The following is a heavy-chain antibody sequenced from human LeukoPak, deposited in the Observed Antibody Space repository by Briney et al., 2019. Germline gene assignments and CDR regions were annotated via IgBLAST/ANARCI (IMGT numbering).Heavy chain of an antibody. Sequence: ASVKVSCKVSGYSLTSYYMHWVRHPDGQWIEWKGIIKPSVGSTSYTQKFQGRVTMTRDMSTSTVYMELSSLRSEDTAVYYCARGLPDPYDYVWGSYRGYFDYWGQGTLVTVSS. V-gene: IGHV1-46*01. CDR1: GYSLTSYY. D-gene: IGHD3-16*02. CDR3: ARGLPDPYDYVWGSYRGYFDY. J-gene: IGHJ4*02. CDR2: IKPSVGST.